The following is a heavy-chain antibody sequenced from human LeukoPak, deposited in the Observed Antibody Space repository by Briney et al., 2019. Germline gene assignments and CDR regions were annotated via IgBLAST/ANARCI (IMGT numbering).Heavy chain of an antibody. D-gene: IGHD1-26*01. J-gene: IGHJ4*02. CDR2: ISSSSSTI. CDR3: ARGSGSYPMADY. CDR1: GFTFSTYS. Sequence: PGGSLRLSCAASGFTFSTYSMNWVRQAPGKGLEWVSCISSSSSTIYYADSVKGRFTISRDTAKNSLYLQMNSLRDEDTAVYYCARGSGSYPMADYWGQGTLVTVSS. V-gene: IGHV3-48*02.